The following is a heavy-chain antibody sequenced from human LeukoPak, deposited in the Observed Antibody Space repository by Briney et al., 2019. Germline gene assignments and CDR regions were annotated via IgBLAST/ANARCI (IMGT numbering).Heavy chain of an antibody. CDR2: INHSGST. Sequence: SETLSLTCAVYGGSFSGYYWSWIRQPPGKGLEWIGEINHSGSTNYNPSLESRVTISVDTSKNQFSLKLSSVTAADTAVYYCARDPTKGIAAAGKIWGQGTLVTVSS. V-gene: IGHV4-34*01. D-gene: IGHD6-13*01. CDR1: GGSFSGYY. CDR3: ARDPTKGIAAAGKI. J-gene: IGHJ4*02.